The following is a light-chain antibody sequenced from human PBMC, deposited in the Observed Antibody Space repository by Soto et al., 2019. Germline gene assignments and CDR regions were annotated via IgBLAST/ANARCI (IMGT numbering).Light chain of an antibody. V-gene: IGKV3-20*01. CDR3: QQFDDSRPAFT. CDR2: GAS. J-gene: IGKJ2*01. Sequence: ESVLTQSPGSLSLSPGERATLSCRATQTVNSKFLNWYQHKPGQAPRLLIYGASLKATGIPDRFSGSRSGADSTLTITRLPPEDSAVYFCQQFDDSRPAFTFGQGTKLEI. CDR1: QTVNSKF.